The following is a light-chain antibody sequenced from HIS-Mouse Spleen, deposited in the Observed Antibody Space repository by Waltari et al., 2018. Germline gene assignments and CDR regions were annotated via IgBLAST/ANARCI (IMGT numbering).Light chain of an antibody. CDR3: YSAADNNGV. CDR1: VLATKY. J-gene: IGLJ3*02. V-gene: IGLV3-27*01. Sequence: SYELPQPSSVSVSPGQPARITCSGDVLATKYARWFQQKPGQAPVLVIYKDSERPSGIPERFSGSSSGTTVTLTISGAQVEDEADYYCYSAADNNGVFGGGTKLTVL. CDR2: KDS.